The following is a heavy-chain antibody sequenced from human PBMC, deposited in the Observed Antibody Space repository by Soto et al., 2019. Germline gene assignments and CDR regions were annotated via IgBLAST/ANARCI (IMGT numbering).Heavy chain of an antibody. CDR1: GLTFSEYE. V-gene: IGHV3-48*03. Sequence: GGSLRLSWVASGLTFSEYEMNWVRRAPGKGLEWVAHITSGGNTMYADSVEGRFTISRDDADNSLYLQMNNLRGEDTALYHCTKEKSVMYSGYDAFDVWGRGTMVTVSS. D-gene: IGHD5-12*01. CDR2: ITSGGNT. CDR3: TKEKSVMYSGYDAFDV. J-gene: IGHJ3*01.